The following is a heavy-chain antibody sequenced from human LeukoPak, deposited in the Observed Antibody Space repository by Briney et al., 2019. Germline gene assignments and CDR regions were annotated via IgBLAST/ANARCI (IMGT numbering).Heavy chain of an antibody. D-gene: IGHD3-22*01. CDR1: GCSFTGIGYY. J-gene: IGHJ4*02. CDR2: MYYSGST. V-gene: IGHV4-39*01. CDR3: ARHYYDSTGYYYFDY. Sequence: SETLSLTCSVSGCSFTGIGYYWGWIRQPPGKGLEWIGSMYYSGSTYYNPSLKSRVTISVDTSKNQFSLKLSSVTAADTAVYYCARHYYDSTGYYYFDYWGQGTLVTVSS.